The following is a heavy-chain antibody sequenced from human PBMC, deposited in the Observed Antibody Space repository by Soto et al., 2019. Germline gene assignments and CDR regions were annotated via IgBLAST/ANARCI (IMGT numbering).Heavy chain of an antibody. D-gene: IGHD6-6*01. CDR1: GFTFNNYA. V-gene: IGHV3-23*01. J-gene: IGHJ5*02. CDR2: ISSSGDDT. CDR3: AKNGYEYSTSSPWFDP. Sequence: GGPLRLSCAASGFTFNNYAMNWVRQAPGKGLEWVSSISSSGDDTYYPDSVKGRFTISRDNSRNTLYLQMNSLRAEDTAIYYCAKNGYEYSTSSPWFDPWGQGTLVTVSS.